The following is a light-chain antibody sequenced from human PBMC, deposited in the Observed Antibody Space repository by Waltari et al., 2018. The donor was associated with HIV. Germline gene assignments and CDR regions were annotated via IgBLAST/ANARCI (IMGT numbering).Light chain of an antibody. CDR3: AAWDNYLNAWV. CDR1: SSNTGSHF. V-gene: IGLV1-47*01. J-gene: IGLJ3*02. Sequence: QSVLTQPPSTSATPGQRVTILCSGASSNTGSHFVSWYQHRPGATPKLLMYERDRLPSGVPDRFSGSESGTSASLAISGRRSEDEADYYCAAWDNYLNAWVFGGGTRVTVL. CDR2: ERD.